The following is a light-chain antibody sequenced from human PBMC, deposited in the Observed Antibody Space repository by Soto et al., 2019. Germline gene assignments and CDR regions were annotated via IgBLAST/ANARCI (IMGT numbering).Light chain of an antibody. CDR2: KAS. CDR3: QQYNTYPLT. J-gene: IGKJ4*01. Sequence: DIQMTQSPSTLSASVGDRVTITCRASQSISTWLAWYQQKPGKAPKLLIYKASTLEGGVPSRFSGGGSETEFNITISSLHPDDFATYYCQQYNTYPLTFGGGTTVEIK. CDR1: QSISTW. V-gene: IGKV1-5*03.